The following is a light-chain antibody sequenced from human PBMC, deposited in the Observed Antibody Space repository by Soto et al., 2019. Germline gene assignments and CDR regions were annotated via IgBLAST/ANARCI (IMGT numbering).Light chain of an antibody. CDR2: DVS. Sequence: QSALTQPRSVSGSPGQSVTISCTGTSSDVGGYNYVSWYQQHPGKAPKLMIYDVSKRPSGVPDRFSGSKSGNTASLTISALQAEDEADYYCCSYAGSYVFGTGTKVTVL. V-gene: IGLV2-11*01. J-gene: IGLJ1*01. CDR1: SSDVGGYNY. CDR3: CSYAGSYV.